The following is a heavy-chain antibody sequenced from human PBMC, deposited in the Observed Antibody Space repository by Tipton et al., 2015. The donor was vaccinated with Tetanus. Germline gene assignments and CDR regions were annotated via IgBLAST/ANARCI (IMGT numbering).Heavy chain of an antibody. CDR2: ISSSSSYI. D-gene: IGHD3-16*02. J-gene: IGHJ3*02. CDR1: GFTFSSYS. Sequence: GSLRLSCAASGFTFSSYSMNWVRQAPGKGLEWVSSISSSSSYIYYADSVKGRFTISRDNSKNTLYLQMNSLRAEDTAVYYCAKAPSLGDAFDIWGQGTMVTVSS. V-gene: IGHV3-21*04. CDR3: AKAPSLGDAFDI.